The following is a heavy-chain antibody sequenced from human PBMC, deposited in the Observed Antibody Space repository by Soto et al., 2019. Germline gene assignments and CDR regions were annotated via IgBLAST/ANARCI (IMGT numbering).Heavy chain of an antibody. J-gene: IGHJ6*02. CDR3: AKDGPSIAPRGLYGMDV. D-gene: IGHD6-6*01. CDR1: GFTFSTYA. V-gene: IGHV3-23*01. CDR2: ISGSGGVT. Sequence: EVQLLESGGGLVQPGGSLRLSCAASGFTFSTYAMNWVSQAPGKGLEWVSGISGSGGVTHYADSVKGRFTISRDNSKNTLYLEMNNLRAEDTAVYYCAKDGPSIAPRGLYGMDVWGQGTTVTVSS.